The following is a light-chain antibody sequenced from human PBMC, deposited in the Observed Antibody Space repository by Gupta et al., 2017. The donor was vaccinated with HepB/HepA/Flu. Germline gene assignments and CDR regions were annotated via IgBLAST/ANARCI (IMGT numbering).Light chain of an antibody. J-gene: IGKJ1*01. CDR1: QSLVHTDGYIY. CDR3: MQGTFWRT. Sequence: EVVMTQSPLSLPVTLGQSASISCQSSQSLVHTDGYIYVNWFHQRPGQSPRRLIYKVSNRDCGVPDRFSCSGSGTDFTLKSSRVEAEDVGVYYFMQGTFWRTFGQGTKVEI. CDR2: KVS. V-gene: IGKV2-30*02.